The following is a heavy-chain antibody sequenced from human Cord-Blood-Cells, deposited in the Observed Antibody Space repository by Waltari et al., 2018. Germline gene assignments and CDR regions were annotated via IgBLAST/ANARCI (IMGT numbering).Heavy chain of an antibody. V-gene: IGHV4-38-2*01. CDR1: GYSISSGYY. CDR3: ARGSGYSSSSAAFDI. J-gene: IGHJ3*02. D-gene: IGHD6-6*01. CDR2: IYHSGST. Sequence: QVQLQESGPGLVKPSETLSLTCAVSGYSISSGYYRGWIRQPPGKGLEWIGSIYHSGSTYYNPSLKSRVTISVDTSKNQFSLKLSSVTAADTAVYYCARGSGYSSSSAAFDIWGQGTMVTVSS.